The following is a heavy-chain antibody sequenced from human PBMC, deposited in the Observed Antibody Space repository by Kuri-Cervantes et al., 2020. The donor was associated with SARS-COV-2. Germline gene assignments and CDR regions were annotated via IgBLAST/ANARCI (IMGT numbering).Heavy chain of an antibody. CDR1: GFTFSSYW. CDR3: ARDVIGKYYDILTGYLVY. CDR2: IKQDGSEK. J-gene: IGHJ4*02. Sequence: GESLKISCAASGFTFSSYWMSWVRQAPGKGLEWVANIKQDGSEKYYVDSVKGRFTISRDNAKNSLYLQMNSLRAEDTAVYYCARDVIGKYYDILTGYLVYWGQGTLVTVSS. V-gene: IGHV3-7*01. D-gene: IGHD3-9*01.